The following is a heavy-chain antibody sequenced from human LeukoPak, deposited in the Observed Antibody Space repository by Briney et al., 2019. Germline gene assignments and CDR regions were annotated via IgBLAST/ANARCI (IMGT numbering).Heavy chain of an antibody. D-gene: IGHD6-6*01. V-gene: IGHV4-59*01. Sequence: PSETLSLTCTVSGGSISSYYWSWIRQPPGKGLEWIGYIYDSGSTDYNPSLKSRVTISVDTSENQFSLRLSSVTAADTAVYYCARSTWGSSSWYYYGMDVWGQGTTVTVSS. J-gene: IGHJ6*02. CDR3: ARSTWGSSSWYYYGMDV. CDR2: IYDSGST. CDR1: GGSISSYY.